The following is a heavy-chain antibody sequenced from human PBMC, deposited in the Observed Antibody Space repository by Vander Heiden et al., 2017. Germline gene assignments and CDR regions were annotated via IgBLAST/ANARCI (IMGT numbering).Heavy chain of an antibody. J-gene: IGHJ4*02. CDR1: GGSISSYY. D-gene: IGHD4-17*01. Sequence: QVQLQESGPGLVKPSETLSLTCTVSGGSISSYYWSWIRQPAGKGLEWIGRIYTSGSTNYNPSLKSRVTMSVDTSKNQFSLKLSSVTAADTAGDDCARESDYGDNTDYWGQGTLVNVAS. CDR3: ARESDYGDNTDY. CDR2: IYTSGST. V-gene: IGHV4-4*07.